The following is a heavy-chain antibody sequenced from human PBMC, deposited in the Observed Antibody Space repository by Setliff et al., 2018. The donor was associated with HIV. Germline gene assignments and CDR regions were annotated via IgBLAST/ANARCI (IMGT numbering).Heavy chain of an antibody. V-gene: IGHV4-39*07. CDR1: GGSFNTSSYC. Sequence: SETLSLTCSVSGGSFNTSSYCWGWIRQPPGKGLEWIGSMFYRGSTYYNPSLKSRVTISVETSKNQFSLKLSPVTAADTAVYYCARDMSPMFPYYFDDWGQGTLVTVS. J-gene: IGHJ4*02. CDR3: ARDMSPMFPYYFDD. D-gene: IGHD3-10*02. CDR2: MFYRGST.